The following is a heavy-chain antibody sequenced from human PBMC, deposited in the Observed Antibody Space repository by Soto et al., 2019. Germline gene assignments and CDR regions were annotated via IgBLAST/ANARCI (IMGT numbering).Heavy chain of an antibody. CDR1: GDSVSSGDHY. D-gene: IGHD3-10*01. J-gene: IGHJ1*01. CDR2: IYYSGGP. CDR3: GSRVPRPRGYSPH. Sequence: QVQLQESGPGLVKPSQTLSLTCTVSGDSVSSGDHYWSWIRQLPGKGLGWIGYIYYSGGPYYNPSIRRRVTLSIDLYKTESSLRRSSVRAADTPVYYCGSRVPRPRGYSPHWGQGPLVTVSS. V-gene: IGHV4-31*03.